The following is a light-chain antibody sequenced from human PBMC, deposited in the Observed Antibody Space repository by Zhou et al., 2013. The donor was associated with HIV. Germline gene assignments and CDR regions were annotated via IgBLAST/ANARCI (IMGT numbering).Light chain of an antibody. Sequence: DIQMTQSPSSLSASVGDRVTITCRASQSISSYVNWYQQKPGKAPKLLIYAASRLQSGVPLRFSGSGSGTDFTLTISSLQPEDFATYYCQQSYSTPLTFGGGTEGGDQT. CDR2: AAS. CDR1: QSISSY. V-gene: IGKV1-39*01. CDR3: QQSYSTPLT. J-gene: IGKJ4*01.